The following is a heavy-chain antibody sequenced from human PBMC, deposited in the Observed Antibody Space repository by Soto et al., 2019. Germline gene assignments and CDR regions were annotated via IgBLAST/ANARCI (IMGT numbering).Heavy chain of an antibody. CDR3: ARDQTYIDSSGYYYDDYYYYYGMDV. V-gene: IGHV1-46*01. Sequence: QVQLVQSGAEVKKPGASVKVSCKASGYTFTSYYMHWVRQAPGQGLEWMGIINPSGGSTSYAQKFQGRVTMTRDTSTSTVYMELSSLRSEDTAVYYCARDQTYIDSSGYYYDDYYYYYGMDVWGQGTTVTVSS. CDR2: INPSGGST. CDR1: GYTFTSYY. D-gene: IGHD3-22*01. J-gene: IGHJ6*02.